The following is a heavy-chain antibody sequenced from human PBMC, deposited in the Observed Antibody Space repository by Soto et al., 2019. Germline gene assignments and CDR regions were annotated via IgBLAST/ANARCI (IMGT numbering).Heavy chain of an antibody. CDR2: ISVYDGNT. V-gene: IGHV1-18*04. Sequence: QAQLVQSGAEVKKPGASVKVSCKTSGYTFASYGISWVRQGPGQGFEWMGWISVYDGNTKYAPKLQGRVTITTDRSTSTAYMELRSLRSDDTAVYYCARDSPLDYWGQGTLVTVSS. CDR3: ARDSPLDY. J-gene: IGHJ4*02. CDR1: GYTFASYG.